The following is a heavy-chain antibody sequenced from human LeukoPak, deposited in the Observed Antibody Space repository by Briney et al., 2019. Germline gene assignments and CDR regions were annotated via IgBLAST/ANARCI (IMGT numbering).Heavy chain of an antibody. J-gene: IGHJ4*02. CDR1: GYSFTSYW. CDR2: IYPGDSDT. Sequence: GESLKISCKGSGYSFTSYWIGWVRQMPGKGLEWMGIIYPGDSDTRYSPSFQGQVTISADKSISTAYLQWSSLKASDTAMYYCARTMAYGGNSPKSTNPAYWGQGTLVTVSS. V-gene: IGHV5-51*01. D-gene: IGHD4-23*01. CDR3: ARTMAYGGNSPKSTNPAY.